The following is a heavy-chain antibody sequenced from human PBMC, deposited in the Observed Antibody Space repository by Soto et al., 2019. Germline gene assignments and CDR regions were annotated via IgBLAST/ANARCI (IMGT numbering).Heavy chain of an antibody. CDR1: GGSISSSNW. D-gene: IGHD3-3*01. V-gene: IGHV4-4*02. CDR3: ARASYDFWSGYFYYFDY. J-gene: IGHJ4*02. CDR2: IYHSGST. Sequence: SETLSLTCAVSGGSISSSNWWSWVRQPPGKGLEWIGEIYHSGSTNYNPSLKSRVTISVDKSKNQFSLKLSSVTAADTAVYYCARASYDFWSGYFYYFDYWGQGTLVTVSS.